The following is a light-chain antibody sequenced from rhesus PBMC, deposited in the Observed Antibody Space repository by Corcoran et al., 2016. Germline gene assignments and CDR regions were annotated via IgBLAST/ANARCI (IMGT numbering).Light chain of an antibody. CDR2: SAS. CDR3: PQYYSYPPT. V-gene: IGKV1-46*01. Sequence: DIQMTQSPSSLSASVGDTVTITCRASQSVSSRLAWYQQKPGKAPKLLINSASNLQSGVPSRFSGSKSGTDFTLTISSLQPEDIASYYCPQYYSYPPTFGQGTKVEIK. CDR1: QSVSSR. J-gene: IGKJ1*01.